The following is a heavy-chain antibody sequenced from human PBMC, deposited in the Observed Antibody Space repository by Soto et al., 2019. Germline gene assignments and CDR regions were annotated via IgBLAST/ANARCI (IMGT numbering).Heavy chain of an antibody. V-gene: IGHV4-61*01. CDR3: AREYKSGWYP. J-gene: IGHJ5*02. CDR1: GGSVSSGSYY. CDR2: VYYSGST. D-gene: IGHD6-13*01. Sequence: QVQLQESGPGLVRPSETLSLTCTVSGGSVSSGSYYWSWIRQPPGKGLEWIGYVYYSGSTNYNTSLKSRVTISVDTSKNQFSLRLSSVTAADTAVYYCAREYKSGWYPWGQGTLVTVSS.